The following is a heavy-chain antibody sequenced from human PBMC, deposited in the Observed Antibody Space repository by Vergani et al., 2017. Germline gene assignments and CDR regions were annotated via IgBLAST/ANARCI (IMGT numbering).Heavy chain of an antibody. V-gene: IGHV3-48*01. J-gene: IGHJ4*02. Sequence: EVQLLESGGGLVQPGGSLRLSCAASGFTFSSYSMNWVRQAPGKGLEWVSYISSSSSTIYYADSVKGRFTISRDNAKNSLYLQMNSLRAEDTAVYYCAKDLAYCGGDCYSLDYWGQGTLVTVSS. CDR2: ISSSSSTI. D-gene: IGHD2-21*01. CDR3: AKDLAYCGGDCYSLDY. CDR1: GFTFSSYS.